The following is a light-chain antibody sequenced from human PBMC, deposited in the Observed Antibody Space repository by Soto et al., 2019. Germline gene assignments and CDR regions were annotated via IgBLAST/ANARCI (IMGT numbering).Light chain of an antibody. CDR1: SSDIGSSNG. CDR2: DVN. Sequence: QSVLTQPPSVSGSPGQSVAIPCTGTSSDIGSSNGVSWYQQPPGTAPKLMIYDVNNRPSGVPDRFSGSKSGNTASLTISGLQAEDEADYYCSSYTSSNTYVFGTGTKVTVL. J-gene: IGLJ1*01. V-gene: IGLV2-18*02. CDR3: SSYTSSNTYV.